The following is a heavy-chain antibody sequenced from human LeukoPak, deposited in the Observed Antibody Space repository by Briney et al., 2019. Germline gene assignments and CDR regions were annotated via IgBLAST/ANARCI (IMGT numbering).Heavy chain of an antibody. J-gene: IGHJ4*02. V-gene: IGHV1-46*01. Sequence: ASVKVSCKASGYNFPSYYVHWVRQAPGQGLEWMGIINSSGGSTSYAQKFQGRVTMTRDTSTSTVYMELSSLRSEDTAVYYCARAGGGKSSFDYWGQGTLVTVSS. CDR3: ARAGGGKSSFDY. CDR2: INSSGGST. CDR1: GYNFPSYY. D-gene: IGHD4-23*01.